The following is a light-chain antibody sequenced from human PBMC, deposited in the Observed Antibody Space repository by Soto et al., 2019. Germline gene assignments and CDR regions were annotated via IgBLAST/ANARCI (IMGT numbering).Light chain of an antibody. Sequence: EIVLTQSPGTLSFSPGEAATLSCRASQSVSSNNLAWYQQKPGWAPRLLIFGASNRASDIPHRFSGSGSGTDFTLTISRLEPEDFAVYYCQQYGSSPPYTFGQGTKVDIK. CDR3: QQYGSSPPYT. CDR1: QSVSSNN. J-gene: IGKJ2*01. CDR2: GAS. V-gene: IGKV3-20*01.